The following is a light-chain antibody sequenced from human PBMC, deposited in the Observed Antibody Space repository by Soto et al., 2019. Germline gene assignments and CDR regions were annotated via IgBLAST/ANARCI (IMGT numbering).Light chain of an antibody. CDR2: EVS. J-gene: IGLJ2*01. CDR1: SSDVGSYNL. V-gene: IGLV2-23*02. CDR3: CSYAGSPTFVI. Sequence: QSALTQPASVSGSPGQSITIPYTGASSDVGSYNLVSWYQQYPGKAPKLMIYEVSRRPSGISDRFSGSKSGNTASLTISGLQAEDEADYYCCSYAGSPTFVIFGGGTKLTVL.